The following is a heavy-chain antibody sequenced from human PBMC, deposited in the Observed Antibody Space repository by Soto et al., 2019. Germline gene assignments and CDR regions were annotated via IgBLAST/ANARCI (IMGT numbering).Heavy chain of an antibody. J-gene: IGHJ4*02. CDR2: ISSSSSTI. Sequence: ILSCAASGFTFSSYSMNWVRQAPGKGLEWVSYISSSSSTIYYADSVKGRFTISRDNAKNPLYLQMNSLRDEDTAVYYCARDGPNPYYYDSSGYFHPLDYWGQGTLVTVSS. CDR1: GFTFSSYS. CDR3: ARDGPNPYYYDSSGYFHPLDY. D-gene: IGHD3-22*01. V-gene: IGHV3-48*02.